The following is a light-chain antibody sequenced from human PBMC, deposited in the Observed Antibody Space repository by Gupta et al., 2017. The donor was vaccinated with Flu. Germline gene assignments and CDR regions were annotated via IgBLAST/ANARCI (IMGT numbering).Light chain of an antibody. V-gene: IGLV2-14*01. CDR1: SSVVGGYNY. CDR3: SSYTSSNTLARV. CDR2: EVS. J-gene: IGLJ1*01. Sequence: GTSSVVGGYNYVSWYQQHPGKAPKLMIYEVSNRPSGVSNRFSGSKSGNTASLTISGLQAEDEADYYCSSYTSSNTLARVFGTGTKVTVL.